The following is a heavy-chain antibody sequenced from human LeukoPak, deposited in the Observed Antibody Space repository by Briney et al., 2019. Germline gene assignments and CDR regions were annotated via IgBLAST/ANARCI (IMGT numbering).Heavy chain of an antibody. CDR1: GYSFKDYG. CDR2: INWNGGGT. J-gene: IGHJ6*02. CDR3: AKHLTATNTYIFFGLDV. Sequence: GGSLRLSCAATGYSFKDYGMRWVRQPPGKGLEWVSAINWNGGGTDYAGSVKGRFTIFRDNAKNSLYLQLSSLRPEDTALYYCAKHLTATNTYIFFGLDVWGQGTSVTVSS. D-gene: IGHD1-26*01. V-gene: IGHV3-20*04.